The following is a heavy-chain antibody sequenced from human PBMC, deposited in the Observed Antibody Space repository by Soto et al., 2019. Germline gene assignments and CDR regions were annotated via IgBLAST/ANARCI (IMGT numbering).Heavy chain of an antibody. J-gene: IGHJ6*03. CDR2: IYYSGST. CDR3: ARSALSGYYYYYMDV. Sequence: SETLSLTCTVSGGSISSSSYYWGWIRQPPGKGLEWIGSIYYSGSTYYNPSLKSRVTISVDTSKNQFSLKLSSVTAADTAVYYCARSALSGYYYYYMDVWGKGTTVTVFS. V-gene: IGHV4-39*01. CDR1: GGSISSSSYY. D-gene: IGHD3-10*01.